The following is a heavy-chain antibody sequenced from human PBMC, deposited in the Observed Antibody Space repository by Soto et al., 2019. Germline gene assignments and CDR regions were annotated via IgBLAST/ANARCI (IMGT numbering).Heavy chain of an antibody. V-gene: IGHV3-21*04. CDR2: LSTDSNYV. Sequence: GGSLRLSCAASGFTFSRRGMNWVRQAPGKGLEWVSSLSTDSNYVYYSDSVKGRFTISRDNAKDTLYMQMDSLRVEDTAVYYCAAFSFAQAVTTESGAFDIWGQGTMVTVSS. CDR3: AAFSFAQAVTTESGAFDI. J-gene: IGHJ3*02. CDR1: GFTFSRRG. D-gene: IGHD4-17*01.